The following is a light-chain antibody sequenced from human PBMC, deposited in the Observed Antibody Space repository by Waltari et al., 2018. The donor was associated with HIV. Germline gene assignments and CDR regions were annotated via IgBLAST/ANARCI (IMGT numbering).Light chain of an antibody. CDR3: QAWDNSNVI. V-gene: IGLV3-1*01. J-gene: IGLJ2*01. Sequence: SYELTQPPSVSVSPGQTASINCSGDRLGDKYVYWYQQKSGQSPVLVIYQDTKRPSGIPERFSGSNSGNTATLTISGTQAIDEAVYYCQAWDNSNVIFGGGTKLTVL. CDR1: RLGDKY. CDR2: QDT.